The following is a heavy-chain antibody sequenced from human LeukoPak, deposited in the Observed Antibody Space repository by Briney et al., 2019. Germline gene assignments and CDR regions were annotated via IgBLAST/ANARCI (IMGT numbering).Heavy chain of an antibody. J-gene: IGHJ6*03. Sequence: PGGTLRLSCAASGFTFSTSGMSWVRQTPGKGLQWVSCIISSGDTTHYADSVKGRFTVSRDNSKNTLYLQMNSLRAEDTAVYYCARSFGSGIAYSDYYYKDVWGKGATVTISS. CDR1: GFTFSTSG. CDR3: ARSFGSGIAYSDYYYKDV. D-gene: IGHD3-10*01. V-gene: IGHV3-23*01. CDR2: IISSGDTT.